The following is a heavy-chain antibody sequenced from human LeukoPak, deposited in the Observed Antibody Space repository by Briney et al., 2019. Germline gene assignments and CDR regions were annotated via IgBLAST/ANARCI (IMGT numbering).Heavy chain of an antibody. J-gene: IGHJ4*02. D-gene: IGHD6-13*01. CDR2: VSGGGSST. CDR1: GFTFSNYA. CDR3: AKDLYTSRYACCFDY. Sequence: GSLRLSCVASGFTFSNYAMNWVRQAPGKGLEWVSGVSGGGSSTYYADSVKGRFTISRDNSKNMLYLQMNSLRAEDTAVYYCAKDLYTSRYACCFDYWGQGTLVTVSS. V-gene: IGHV3-23*01.